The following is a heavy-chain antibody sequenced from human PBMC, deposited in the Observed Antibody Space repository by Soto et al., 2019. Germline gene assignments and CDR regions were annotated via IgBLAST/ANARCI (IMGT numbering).Heavy chain of an antibody. Sequence: GGSLRLSCAASGFIFSNYWMSWVRQAPGKGLEWVANIKQDGSDKYYVDSVKGRFTISRDNAKNSLYLQMNSLRAEDTAVYYCARYKGETHHDGWSDYWYGMDVWGQGTTVTVSS. CDR3: ARYKGETHHDGWSDYWYGMDV. CDR1: GFIFSNYW. J-gene: IGHJ6*02. D-gene: IGHD3-3*01. V-gene: IGHV3-7*05. CDR2: IKQDGSDK.